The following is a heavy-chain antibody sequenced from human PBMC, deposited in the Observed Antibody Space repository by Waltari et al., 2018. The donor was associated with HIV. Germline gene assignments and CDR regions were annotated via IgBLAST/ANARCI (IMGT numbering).Heavy chain of an antibody. Sequence: EVQLVDSGGGLVQPGSALRLSCAGSVIALAFFAMHCSRQRPGKVLEWVSSISYNSGSAADADSVRGRFTVSRDNSKNSVYLQMDSLRPEDTAFYFCAKDHGGYWRRDDIYFDVWGRGTKVTVSS. CDR3: AKDHGGYWRRDDIYFDV. J-gene: IGHJ3*01. CDR1: VIALAFFA. D-gene: IGHD3-22*01. CDR2: ISYNSGSA. V-gene: IGHV3-9*01.